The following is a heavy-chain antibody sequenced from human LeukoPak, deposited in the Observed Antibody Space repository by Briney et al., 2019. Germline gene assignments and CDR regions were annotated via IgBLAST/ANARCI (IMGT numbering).Heavy chain of an antibody. CDR2: ISGSGGST. CDR3: AKPALDIVVVPAARFPLN. CDR1: GFTFSSYA. D-gene: IGHD2-2*03. V-gene: IGHV3-23*01. Sequence: GGSLRLSCATSGFTFSSYAMSWVRQAPGKGLEWVSAISGSGGSTYYADSVKGRFTISRDNSKNTLYLQMNSLRAGDTAVYYCAKPALDIVVVPAARFPLNWGQGTLVTVSS. J-gene: IGHJ4*02.